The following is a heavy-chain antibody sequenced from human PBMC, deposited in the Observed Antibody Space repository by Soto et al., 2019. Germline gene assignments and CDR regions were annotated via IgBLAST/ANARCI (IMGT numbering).Heavy chain of an antibody. CDR1: GLTFSSSV. J-gene: IGHJ6*03. CDR2: ISDSGKNT. V-gene: IGHV3-23*01. CDR3: AKVRDAYYYCMDV. Sequence: EVQLLESGGGWVQPGGSLRLSCAASGLTFSSSVMTWVRQAPETGLEWVSGISDSGKNTYYADFVKGRFTISRDNSKNTLYLQMNSLRVEDTAVYYCAKVRDAYYYCMDVWGKGTTVTVSS.